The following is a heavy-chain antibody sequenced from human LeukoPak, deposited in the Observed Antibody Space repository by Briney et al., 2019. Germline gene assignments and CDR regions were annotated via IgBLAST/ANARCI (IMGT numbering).Heavy chain of an antibody. CDR1: GFTFSSYG. CDR2: IRYDGSNK. D-gene: IGHD3-10*01. CDR3: ARDRGYYGPPTRGTFDY. Sequence: GGSLRLSCAASGFTFSSYGTHWVHQAPGKGLEWVAFIRYDGSNKYYADSVKGRFTISRDNSKNSLYLQMSSLRAEDTAVYYCARDRGYYGPPTRGTFDYWGRGTLVTVSS. J-gene: IGHJ4*02. V-gene: IGHV3-30*02.